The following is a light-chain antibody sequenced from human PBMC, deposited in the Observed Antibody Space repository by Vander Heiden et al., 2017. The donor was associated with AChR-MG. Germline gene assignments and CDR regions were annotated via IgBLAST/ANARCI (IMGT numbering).Light chain of an antibody. CDR2: DAS. V-gene: IGKV1-13*02. CDR3: QQFSTYPIT. J-gene: IGKJ5*01. CDR1: QGISSA. Sequence: AILLTQSPSSLSASVGDRVTITCRASQGISSALAWYQQRPGKPPKVLIYDASTLKSGVPPRFSGSGSRTDFTLTISSLQPEDFATYYCQQFSTYPITFGQRTRLEIK.